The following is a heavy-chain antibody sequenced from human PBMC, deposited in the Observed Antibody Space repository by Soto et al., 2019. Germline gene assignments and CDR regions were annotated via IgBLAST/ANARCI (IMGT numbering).Heavy chain of an antibody. V-gene: IGHV3-23*01. D-gene: IGHD3-3*01. Sequence: GGSLRLSCAASGFTFSNYAMNWIRQAPGKGLEWLSSISANGRNAYYADSVKGRFTTSRDRSKNTLYLQLDSLRVEDTAIYFCPKDPPSLGWLALGAPFDSWGQGTLATVSS. CDR3: PKDPPSLGWLALGAPFDS. J-gene: IGHJ4*02. CDR2: ISANGRNA. CDR1: GFTFSNYA.